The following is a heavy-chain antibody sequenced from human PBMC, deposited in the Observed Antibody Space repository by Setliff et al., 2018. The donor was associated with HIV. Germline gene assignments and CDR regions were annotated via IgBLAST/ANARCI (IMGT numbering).Heavy chain of an antibody. CDR1: GGSISSGSYY. J-gene: IGHJ3*02. V-gene: IGHV4-61*02. CDR2: IYTSGST. D-gene: IGHD6-13*01. Sequence: KASETLSLTCTVSGGSISSGSYYWSWIRQPAGKGLEWIGRIYTSGSTNYNPSLKSRVTISVDTSKNQFSLKLSSVTAADTAVYYCARGLVRDDAFDIWGQGTMVTVSS. CDR3: ARGLVRDDAFDI.